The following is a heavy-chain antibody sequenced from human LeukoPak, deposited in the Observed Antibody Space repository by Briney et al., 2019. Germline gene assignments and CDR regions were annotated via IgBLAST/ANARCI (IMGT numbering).Heavy chain of an antibody. CDR3: AREAPEDYYYYYMDV. Sequence: SETPSLTCTVSGGSISSSSYYWGWIRQPPGKGLEWIGSIYYSGSTYYNPSLKSRVTISVDTSKNQFSLKLSSVTAADTAVYYCAREAPEDYYYYYMDVWGKGTTVTVSS. CDR2: IYYSGST. V-gene: IGHV4-39*07. J-gene: IGHJ6*03. CDR1: GGSISSSSYY.